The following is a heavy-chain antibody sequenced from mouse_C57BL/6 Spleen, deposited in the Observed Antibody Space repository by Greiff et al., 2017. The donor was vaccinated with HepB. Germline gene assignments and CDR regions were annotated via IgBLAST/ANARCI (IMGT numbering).Heavy chain of an antibody. Sequence: QVQLQQPGTELVKPGASVKLSCKASGYTFTSYWMHWVKQRPGQGLEWIGNIDPSNGGTNYNEKFKSKATLTVDKSSSTAYMQLSSLTSEDSAVYYCARRIITTVVARGYFDVWGTGTTVTVSS. D-gene: IGHD1-1*01. CDR3: ARRIITTVVARGYFDV. CDR2: IDPSNGGT. CDR1: GYTFTSYW. V-gene: IGHV1-53*01. J-gene: IGHJ1*03.